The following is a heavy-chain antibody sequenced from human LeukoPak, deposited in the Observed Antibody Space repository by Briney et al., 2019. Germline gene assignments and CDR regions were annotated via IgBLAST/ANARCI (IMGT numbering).Heavy chain of an antibody. CDR3: ARDLHGAMRRFDY. CDR1: GYTFTDYF. CDR2: INPDSGGT. J-gene: IGHJ4*02. Sequence: ASVKVSCKASGYTFTDYFIHWVRQAPGQGLEWMGWINPDSGGTNYARNFQGMVTMTRDTSISTAYMELSRLRSDDTALYYCARDLHGAMRRFDYWGQGALVTVSS. D-gene: IGHD2-2*01. V-gene: IGHV1-2*02.